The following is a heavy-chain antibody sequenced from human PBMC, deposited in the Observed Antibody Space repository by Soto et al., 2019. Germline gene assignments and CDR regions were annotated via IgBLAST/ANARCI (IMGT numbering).Heavy chain of an antibody. CDR3: AREGLTGTIGLYYYYAMDV. CDR2: IYYTGST. D-gene: IGHD1-7*01. CDR1: GGSINNGAYL. V-gene: IGHV4-61*08. J-gene: IGHJ6*02. Sequence: PSETLSLTCTVSGGSINNGAYLWSWIRQHPGKGLEWIGYIYYTGSTYYNPSLKSRVTISVDTSKNQFSLKLSSVTAADTAVYYCAREGLTGTIGLYYYYAMDVWGQGTTVTVSS.